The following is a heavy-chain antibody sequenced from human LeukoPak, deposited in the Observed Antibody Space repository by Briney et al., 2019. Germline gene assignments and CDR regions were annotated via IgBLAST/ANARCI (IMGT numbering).Heavy chain of an antibody. J-gene: IGHJ4*02. CDR3: ARDAGEGYSSCAY. D-gene: IGHD5-18*01. Sequence: SVKVSCKASGGTFSSYAISWVRQAPGQGLEWMGGIIPIFGTANYAQKFQGRVTITTDESTSTAYMELSSLRSEDTAVYYCARDAGEGYSSCAYWGKGTLVTVSS. CDR1: GGTFSSYA. CDR2: IIPIFGTA. V-gene: IGHV1-69*05.